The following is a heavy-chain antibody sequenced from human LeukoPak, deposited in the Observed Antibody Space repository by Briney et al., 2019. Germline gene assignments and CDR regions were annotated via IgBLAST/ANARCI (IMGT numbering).Heavy chain of an antibody. CDR3: ATTDEPYYYMDV. J-gene: IGHJ6*03. CDR2: LYHSGIT. CDR1: GDSIRNFY. Sequence: PSETLSLTCTVSGDSIRNFYWSWIRQSPGKGLEWIGCLYHSGITNYNPSLKSRVTISVDTSKNQFSLKLSSVTAADTAVHYCATTDEPYYYMDVWGKGTTVTVSS. V-gene: IGHV4-59*12.